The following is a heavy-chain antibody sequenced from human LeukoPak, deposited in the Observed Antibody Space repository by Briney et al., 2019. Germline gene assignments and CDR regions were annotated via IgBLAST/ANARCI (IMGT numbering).Heavy chain of an antibody. Sequence: SETLSLTCTVSGGSISSYYWSWIRQPPGKGLEWIGYIYYSGSTNYNPSLKSRVTISVDTSKNQFSLKLSSVTAADTAVYYCARGGRDGYKHYFDYWGQGTLVTVSS. CDR1: GGSISSYY. CDR2: IYYSGST. V-gene: IGHV4-59*12. J-gene: IGHJ4*02. CDR3: ARGGRDGYKHYFDY. D-gene: IGHD5-24*01.